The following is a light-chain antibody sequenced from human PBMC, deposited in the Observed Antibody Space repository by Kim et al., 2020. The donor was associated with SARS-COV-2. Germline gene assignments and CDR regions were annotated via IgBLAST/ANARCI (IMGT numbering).Light chain of an antibody. J-gene: IGKJ5*01. Sequence: TAVGDRVTITCRASQDIRNDLGWYQQNPGRGPKRLIYGASSLQSGVPSRFSGSGSGAEFTLTISSVQPEDFATYFCLQHNTYPITFGQGTRLEIK. CDR2: GAS. CDR1: QDIRND. V-gene: IGKV1-17*01. CDR3: LQHNTYPIT.